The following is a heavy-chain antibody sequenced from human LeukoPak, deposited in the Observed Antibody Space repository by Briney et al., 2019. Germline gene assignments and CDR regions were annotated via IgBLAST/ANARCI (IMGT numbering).Heavy chain of an antibody. CDR3: AKDMEADYYGSGSPFDY. Sequence: GGSLRLSCAASGFTFDDYAMHWVRQAPGKGLEWVSGISWNSGSIGYADSVKGRFTIYRDNAKNSLYLQMNSLRAEDTALYYCAKDMEADYYGSGSPFDYWGQGTLVTVSS. V-gene: IGHV3-9*01. D-gene: IGHD3-10*01. CDR1: GFTFDDYA. J-gene: IGHJ4*02. CDR2: ISWNSGSI.